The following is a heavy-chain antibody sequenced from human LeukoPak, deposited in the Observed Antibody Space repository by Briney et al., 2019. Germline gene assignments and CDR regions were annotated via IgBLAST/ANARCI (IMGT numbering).Heavy chain of an antibody. CDR1: GYSIINGYY. CDR3: AREDVPLELIPYNFDY. CDR2: IYHSGIT. J-gene: IGHJ4*02. D-gene: IGHD1-7*01. Sequence: SETLSLTCTVSGYSIINGYYWGWVRQPPGKGLEWIGSIYHSGITYYNPSLKSRVTISVDTSKNQFSLKLRSVTAADTAVYYCAREDVPLELIPYNFDYWGQGTLVTVSS. V-gene: IGHV4-38-2*02.